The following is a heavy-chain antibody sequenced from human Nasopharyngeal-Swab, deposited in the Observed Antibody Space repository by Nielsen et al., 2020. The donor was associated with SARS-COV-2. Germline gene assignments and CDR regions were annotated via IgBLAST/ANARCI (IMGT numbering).Heavy chain of an antibody. CDR3: ARVGTRAARRGYYYMDV. CDR2: ISSSSSYI. CDR1: GPTFSSYS. V-gene: IGHV3-21*01. Sequence: GGSLRLSCVASGPTFSSYSMNWVRQAPGKGLEWVSSISSSSSYIYYADSVKGRFTISRDNAKNSLYLQMNSLRAEDTAVYYCARVGTRAARRGYYYMDVWGKGTTVTVSS. D-gene: IGHD2-2*01. J-gene: IGHJ6*03.